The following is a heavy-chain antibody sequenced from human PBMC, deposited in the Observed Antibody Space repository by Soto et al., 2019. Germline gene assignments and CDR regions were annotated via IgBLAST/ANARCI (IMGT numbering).Heavy chain of an antibody. Sequence: GESLKISCKGSGYSFTSYWIAWVRQMPGKGLEWMGIINPGDSDTIYSPSFQGQVTLSADTSISTAYLQWSSLKASDTAMYYCARDRSPYGGSTWFDPWGQGTLVTVSS. CDR1: GYSFTSYW. CDR2: INPGDSDT. J-gene: IGHJ5*02. V-gene: IGHV5-51*01. CDR3: ARDRSPYGGSTWFDP. D-gene: IGHD3-16*01.